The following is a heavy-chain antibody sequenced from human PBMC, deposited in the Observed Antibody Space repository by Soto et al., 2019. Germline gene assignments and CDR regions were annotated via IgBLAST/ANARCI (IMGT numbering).Heavy chain of an antibody. CDR2: ISYDGSNK. V-gene: IGHV3-30*18. J-gene: IGHJ4*02. D-gene: IGHD2-2*01. CDR1: GFTFSSYG. CDR3: AKGWPNRIVVVPAAMDY. Sequence: QVQLVESGGGVVQPGRSLRLSCAASGFTFSSYGMHWVRQAPGKGLEWVAVISYDGSNKYYADSVKGRFTISRDNSKNTLYLQMNSLRAEDTAVYYCAKGWPNRIVVVPAAMDYWGQGTLVTVSS.